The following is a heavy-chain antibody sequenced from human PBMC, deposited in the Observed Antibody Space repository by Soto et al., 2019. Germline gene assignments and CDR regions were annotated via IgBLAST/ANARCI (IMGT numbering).Heavy chain of an antibody. CDR3: ARDFRSRRGNCSGGSCTYYGMDV. J-gene: IGHJ6*02. V-gene: IGHV4-31*03. D-gene: IGHD2-15*01. CDR2: IYYSGST. Sequence: SETLSLTCTVSGGSISSGGYYWSWIRQHPGKGLEWIGYIYYSGSTYYNPSLKSRVTISVDTSKNQFSLKLSSVTAADTAVYYCARDFRSRRGNCSGGSCTYYGMDVWGQGTTVTVSS. CDR1: GGSISSGGYY.